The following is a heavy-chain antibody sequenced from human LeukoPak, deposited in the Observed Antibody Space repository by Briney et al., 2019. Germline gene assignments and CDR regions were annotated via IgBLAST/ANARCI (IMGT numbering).Heavy chain of an antibody. CDR1: GFTFSSHL. CDR3: ARNVVPAAMKDY. CDR2: ISSDGTYT. D-gene: IGHD2-2*01. Sequence: GGSLRLSCVASGFTFSSHLMHWVRQAPGKGLVWVSRISSDGTYTNYADSVRGRFTISRDNAKNTLYLQMNSLRAEDTAVYYCARNVVPAAMKDYWGQGTLVTVSS. J-gene: IGHJ4*02. V-gene: IGHV3-74*01.